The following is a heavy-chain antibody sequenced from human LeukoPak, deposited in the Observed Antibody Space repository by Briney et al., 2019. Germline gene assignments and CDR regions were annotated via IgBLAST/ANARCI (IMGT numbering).Heavy chain of an antibody. V-gene: IGHV4-59*02. CDR2: IYHSGST. Sequence: SETLSLTCAVSGGSVSSYYWSWIRQPPGKGLEWIGYIYHSGSTNYNPSLKSRVTISVDTSKNQFSLKLSSVTAADTAVYYCARAGTYYYDSSGYSSKDYWGQGTLVTVSS. CDR1: GGSVSSYY. J-gene: IGHJ4*02. D-gene: IGHD3-22*01. CDR3: ARAGTYYYDSSGYSSKDY.